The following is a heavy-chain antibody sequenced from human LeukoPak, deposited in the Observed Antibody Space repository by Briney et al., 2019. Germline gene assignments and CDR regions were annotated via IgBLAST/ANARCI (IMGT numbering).Heavy chain of an antibody. V-gene: IGHV1-46*01. CDR3: ARDDYYDTSGYSQGGY. Sequence: ASVKVSCKASGYTFTSYYMHWVRQAPGQGLEWMGIINPSGGSTSYAQKFQGRVTMTRDTSTSTVYMELSSLRSEDTAVYYCARDDYYDTSGYSQGGYWGQGTLVTASS. D-gene: IGHD3-22*01. CDR1: GYTFTSYY. J-gene: IGHJ4*02. CDR2: INPSGGST.